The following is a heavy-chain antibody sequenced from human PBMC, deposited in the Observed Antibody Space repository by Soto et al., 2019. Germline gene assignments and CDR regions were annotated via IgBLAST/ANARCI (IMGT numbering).Heavy chain of an antibody. CDR3: VHHVTGGSFDV. J-gene: IGHJ3*01. CDR2: IYWDDDK. D-gene: IGHD4-4*01. CDR1: GFSLTTNGVG. V-gene: IGHV2-5*02. Sequence: QITLKESGPTVVKPTQTLTLTCTFSGFSLTTNGVGVGWIRQPPGKALEWLALIYWDDDKRYSPTLKSRLAITKDISKNQVVLTLTDVDPGDAATYFCVHHVTGGSFDVWGQGSRVTVSS.